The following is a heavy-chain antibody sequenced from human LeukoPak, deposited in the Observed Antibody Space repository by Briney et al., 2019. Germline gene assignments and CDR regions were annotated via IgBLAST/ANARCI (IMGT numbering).Heavy chain of an antibody. Sequence: GGSLRLSCAVSGFTLSSYWMHWVRQAPGEGLVCVSLIKRDGSSTSYAASVKGRFTIYRDIAKNTLYLQMNRLRAEDTAVYSCARGSSGFVNGLDIWGQGTRVTVSS. CDR1: GFTLSSYW. V-gene: IGHV3-74*01. J-gene: IGHJ3*02. CDR2: IKRDGSST. D-gene: IGHD3-22*01. CDR3: ARGSSGFVNGLDI.